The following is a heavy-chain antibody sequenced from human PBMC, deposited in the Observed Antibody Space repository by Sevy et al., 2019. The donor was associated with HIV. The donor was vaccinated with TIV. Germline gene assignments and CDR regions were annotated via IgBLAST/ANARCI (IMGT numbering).Heavy chain of an antibody. V-gene: IGHV3-30-3*01. J-gene: IGHJ4*02. CDR1: GFTFSTHA. Sequence: GGSLRLSCAASGFTFSTHAMHWVRQAPGKGLEWVALISYDGSHKYYADSVKGRFTISRDNSKNTLYLQMNSLRAEDTAVYYCARDFAAAGTYYFDYWGQGTLVTVSS. CDR2: ISYDGSHK. CDR3: ARDFAAAGTYYFDY. D-gene: IGHD6-13*01.